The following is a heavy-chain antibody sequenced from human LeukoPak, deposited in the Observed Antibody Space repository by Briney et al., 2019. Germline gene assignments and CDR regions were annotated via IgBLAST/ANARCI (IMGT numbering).Heavy chain of an antibody. CDR1: GFTLSSYE. CDR2: IKQDGSEK. V-gene: IGHV3-7*01. J-gene: IGHJ4*02. CDR3: ARESDGYDDKIDY. Sequence: GGSLRLSCTVSGFTLSSYEMTWFRQAPGKGLEWVANIKQDGSEKYYVDSVKGRFTISRDNAKNSLYLQMNSLRAEDTAVYYCARESDGYDDKIDYWGQGTLVTVSS. D-gene: IGHD5-12*01.